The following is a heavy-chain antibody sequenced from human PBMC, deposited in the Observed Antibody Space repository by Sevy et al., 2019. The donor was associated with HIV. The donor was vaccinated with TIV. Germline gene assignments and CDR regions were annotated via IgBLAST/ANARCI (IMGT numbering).Heavy chain of an antibody. Sequence: SETLSLTCAVYGGSFSGYYWSWIRQPPGKGLEWIGEINHSGSTNYNPSLKSRVTISVDTSKNQFSLKLSSVTAADTAVYYCARVGRGIAWSSSWYGHYYYMDVWGKGTTVTVSS. CDR1: GGSFSGYY. V-gene: IGHV4-34*01. J-gene: IGHJ6*03. D-gene: IGHD6-13*01. CDR2: INHSGST. CDR3: ARVGRGIAWSSSWYGHYYYMDV.